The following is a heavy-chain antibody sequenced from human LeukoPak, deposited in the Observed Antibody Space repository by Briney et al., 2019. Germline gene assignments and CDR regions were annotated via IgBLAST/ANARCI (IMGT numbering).Heavy chain of an antibody. V-gene: IGHV3-73*01. Sequence: GGSLRLSCAAPGFTFSGSAMHWVRQASGKGLEWVGRIRSKANSYATAYAASVKGRFTISRDDSKNTAYLQMNSLKTEDTAVYYCTRHRDDYYYGMDVWGQGTTVTVSS. CDR2: IRSKANSYAT. CDR3: TRHRDDYYYGMDV. D-gene: IGHD2-21*01. CDR1: GFTFSGSA. J-gene: IGHJ6*02.